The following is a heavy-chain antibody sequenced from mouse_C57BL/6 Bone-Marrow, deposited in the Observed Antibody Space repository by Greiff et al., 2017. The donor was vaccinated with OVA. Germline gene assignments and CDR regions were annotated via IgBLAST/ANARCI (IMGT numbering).Heavy chain of an antibody. CDR1: GFTFSDYY. J-gene: IGHJ4*01. V-gene: IGHV5-16*01. CDR3: ARALYYAMDY. Sequence: EVKLVESEGGLVQPGSSMKLSCTASGFTFSDYYMAWVRQVPEKCLEWVANINYDGSSTYYLDSLKSRFIISRDNAKNILYLQMSSLKSEDTATYYCARALYYAMDYWGQGTSVTVSS. CDR2: INYDGSST.